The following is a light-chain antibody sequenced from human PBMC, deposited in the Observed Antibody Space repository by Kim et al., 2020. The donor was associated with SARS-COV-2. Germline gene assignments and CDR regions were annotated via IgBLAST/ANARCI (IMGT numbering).Light chain of an antibody. J-gene: IGLJ2*01. Sequence: GQSITISCTGTSIDVGNYNYVSWYQHHPGEAPKVMIYDVTKRPSGVSNRFFGSKSDHTASLTISGLQTEDEAHYYYCSYASSGAFIFGGGTQLTVL. CDR2: DVT. V-gene: IGLV2-14*03. CDR3: CSYASSGAFI. CDR1: SIDVGNYNY.